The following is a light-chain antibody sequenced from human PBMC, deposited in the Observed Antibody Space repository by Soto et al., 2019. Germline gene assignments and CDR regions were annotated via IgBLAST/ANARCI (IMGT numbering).Light chain of an antibody. CDR2: EVS. Sequence: QSVLTQPASVSGSPGQSITLSCTGTSSDVGGYNYVSWYQHHPGKAPKLMIYEVSNRPSGVSHRFSGSKSGNTASLTISGLQAEDEADYYCSSYASSSTQVFGTGTKVTVL. CDR1: SSDVGGYNY. V-gene: IGLV2-14*01. J-gene: IGLJ1*01. CDR3: SSYASSSTQV.